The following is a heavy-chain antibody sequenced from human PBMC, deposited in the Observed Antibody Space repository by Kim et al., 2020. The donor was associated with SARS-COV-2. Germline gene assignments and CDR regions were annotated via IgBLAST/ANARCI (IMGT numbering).Heavy chain of an antibody. CDR2: ISYDGSNK. V-gene: IGHV3-30*04. CDR3: ARDFFTKYSSSWYVAY. Sequence: GGSLRLSCAASGFTFSSYAMHWVRQAPGKGLEWVAVISYDGSNKYYADSVKGRFTISRDNSKNTLYLQMNSLRAEDTAVYYCARDFFTKYSSSWYVAYWG. J-gene: IGHJ4*01. D-gene: IGHD6-13*01. CDR1: GFTFSSYA.